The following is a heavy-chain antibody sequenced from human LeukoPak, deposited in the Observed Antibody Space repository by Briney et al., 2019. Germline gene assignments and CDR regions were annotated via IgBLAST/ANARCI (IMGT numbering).Heavy chain of an antibody. D-gene: IGHD2-15*01. CDR3: VLAPNSNWFDF. Sequence: SEALSLTCTVSGGSISSYYWNWIRQPPGRGLEWIGNIHYSGGSIYNPSLKSRVTISIDTSRKQFFLKLSSVTAADTAVYYCVLAPNSNWFDFWGQGTLVTVSS. V-gene: IGHV4-59*08. J-gene: IGHJ5*01. CDR2: IHYSGGS. CDR1: GGSISSYY.